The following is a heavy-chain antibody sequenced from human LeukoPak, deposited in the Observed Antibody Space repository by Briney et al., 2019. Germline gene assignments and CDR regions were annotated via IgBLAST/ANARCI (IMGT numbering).Heavy chain of an antibody. CDR1: GFTFSSYG. D-gene: IGHD4-23*01. CDR3: AKDRLAYGGNSNWFDP. J-gene: IGHJ5*02. V-gene: IGHV3-30*02. CDR2: IWYDGSNK. Sequence: GGSLRLSCAASGFTFSSYGMHWVRQAPGKGLEWVAFIWYDGSNKYHADSVKGRFTISRDNSKNTLYLQMNSLRAEDTAVYYCAKDRLAYGGNSNWFDPWGQGTLVTVSS.